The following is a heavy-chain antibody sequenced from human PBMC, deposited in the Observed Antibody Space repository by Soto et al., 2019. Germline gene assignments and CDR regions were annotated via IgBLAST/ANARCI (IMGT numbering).Heavy chain of an antibody. CDR3: ARDHVVRGNYYYS. CDR2: ISAYNGNT. CDR1: GYTFTSYG. J-gene: IGHJ1*01. V-gene: IGHV1-18*01. Sequence: QVQLVQSGAEVKKPGASVKVSCKTSGYTFTSYGISWVRQAPGQGLEGMGWISAYNGNTNYAQKLQGRVTMTTDTTTSRAYMELRSLRSDDTAVDYCARDHVVRGNYYYSWGQGTLITVSS. D-gene: IGHD3-10*01.